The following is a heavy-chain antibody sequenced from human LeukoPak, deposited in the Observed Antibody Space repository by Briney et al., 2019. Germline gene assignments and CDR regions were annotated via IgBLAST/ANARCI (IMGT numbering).Heavy chain of an antibody. CDR3: ASGLERYCSCGSCSLSQVGDAFDI. J-gene: IGHJ3*02. CDR1: GGTFSSYA. CDR2: IIPIFGTA. D-gene: IGHD2-15*01. V-gene: IGHV1-69*01. Sequence: GSSVKVSCKASGGTFSSYAISWVRQAPVQGLEWMGGIIPIFGTANYAQKFQGRVTITADESTITVYMELSSLRSEDTAVYYCASGLERYCSCGSCSLSQVGDAFDIWGQGTMVTVSS.